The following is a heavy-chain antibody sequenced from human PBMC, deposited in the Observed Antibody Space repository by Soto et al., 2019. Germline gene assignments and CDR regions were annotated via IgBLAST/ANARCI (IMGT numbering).Heavy chain of an antibody. V-gene: IGHV4-59*01. Sequence: SETLSLTCSVSGDSMIDYYWAWIRQTPGKELEWIGFIYYTGSTDYNPSLKSRGTISIDTSKNHFSLHMTAVTAADTAVYYCARGREIYVWEGLRYWGHGPFVTVS. J-gene: IGHJ4*01. CDR2: IYYTGST. CDR1: GDSMIDYY. CDR3: ARGREIYVWEGLRY. D-gene: IGHD3-16*01.